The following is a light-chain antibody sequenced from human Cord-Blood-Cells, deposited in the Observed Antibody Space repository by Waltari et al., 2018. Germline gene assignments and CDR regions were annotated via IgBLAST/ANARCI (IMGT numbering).Light chain of an antibody. J-gene: IGKJ1*01. V-gene: IGKV1-39*01. CDR3: QQSYSTPRT. CDR1: KSISSY. Sequence: DIKMTKSPYSLFASVGDRVTITCRASKSISSYLNWYQQKPGKAPKLLIYAASSLQSGVPSRFSCSGSGTDFTLTISSLQPEDFATYYCQQSYSTPRTFGQGTKVEIK. CDR2: AAS.